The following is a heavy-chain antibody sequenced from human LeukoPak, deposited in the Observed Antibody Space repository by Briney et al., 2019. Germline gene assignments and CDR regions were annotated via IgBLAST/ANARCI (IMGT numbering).Heavy chain of an antibody. CDR2: IYYSGST. D-gene: IGHD6-19*01. V-gene: IGHV4-59*08. Sequence: NTAEPLSLTCSVSGGSISTYYWSWIRQPPGKGLEGIGYIYYSGSTKYNPSLKSRVTVSVDTSKNQFSLKLSSVPAADTAVYYCARQSGFGFSGWYTFDYWGQGTLVTVSS. CDR1: GGSISTYY. CDR3: ARQSGFGFSGWYTFDY. J-gene: IGHJ4*02.